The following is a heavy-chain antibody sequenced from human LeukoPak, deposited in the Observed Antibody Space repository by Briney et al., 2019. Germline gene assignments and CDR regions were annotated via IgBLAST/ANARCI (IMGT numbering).Heavy chain of an antibody. Sequence: ASVKVSCKASGYTFTTYGINWVRQAPGQGLEWMGWISPNNNKKNFAQKFEGRVSLATDASTSTAYLELWSLISDDTAVYYCARGLSGYSYGYMGYYYYMDVWGKGTTVTVSS. D-gene: IGHD5-18*01. CDR1: GYTFTTYG. V-gene: IGHV1-18*01. CDR2: ISPNNNKK. J-gene: IGHJ6*03. CDR3: ARGLSGYSYGYMGYYYYMDV.